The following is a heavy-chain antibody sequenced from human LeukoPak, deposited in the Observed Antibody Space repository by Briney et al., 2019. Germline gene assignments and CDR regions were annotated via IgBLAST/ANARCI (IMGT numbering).Heavy chain of an antibody. CDR1: GFTFSSYG. V-gene: IGHV3-33*05. CDR2: ISYDGSNK. J-gene: IGHJ6*02. D-gene: IGHD1-14*01. Sequence: GGSLRLSCAASGFTFSSYGMHWVRQAPGKGLEWVAVISYDGSNKYYADSVKGRFTISRDNSKNTLYLQMNSLRAEDTAVYYCARGWREPAISGMDVWGQGTTVTVSS. CDR3: ARGWREPAISGMDV.